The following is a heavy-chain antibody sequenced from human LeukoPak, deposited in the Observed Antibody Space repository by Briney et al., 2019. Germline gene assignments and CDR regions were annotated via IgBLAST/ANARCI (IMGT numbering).Heavy chain of an antibody. D-gene: IGHD6-13*01. CDR2: IIPILGIA. V-gene: IGHV1-69*04. CDR1: GGTFSSYA. J-gene: IGHJ4*02. CDR3: ATDQQQLVYFDY. Sequence: GASVKVSCKSSGGTFSSYAISWVRPAPGQGLEWMGRIIPILGIANYAQKFQGRVTITADKSTSTAYMELSSLRSEDTAVYYCATDQQQLVYFDYWGQGTLVTVSS.